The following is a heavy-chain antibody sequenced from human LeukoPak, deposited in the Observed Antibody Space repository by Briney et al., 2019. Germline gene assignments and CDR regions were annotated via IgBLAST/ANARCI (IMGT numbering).Heavy chain of an antibody. V-gene: IGHV1-46*01. CDR1: GHTFTSYY. CDR3: ARIVVADENWFDP. J-gene: IGHJ5*02. CDR2: INPSGGST. D-gene: IGHD2-15*01. Sequence: ASVKVSCKASGHTFTSYYTHWVRQAPGQGLEWMGIINPSGGSTSYAQKFQGRVTMTRDTSTSTVYMELSSLRSEDTAVYYCARIVVADENWFDPWGQGTLVTVSS.